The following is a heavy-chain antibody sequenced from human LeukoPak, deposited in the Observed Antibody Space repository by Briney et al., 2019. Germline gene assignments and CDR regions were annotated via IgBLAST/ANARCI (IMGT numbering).Heavy chain of an antibody. J-gene: IGHJ4*02. CDR2: IHHSGSI. D-gene: IGHD3-10*01. CDR3: ARGGDRSFDY. Sequence: SETLSLTCAVSGVSISRNLWGTCVRQPPGKGLEWMAEIHHSGSINYNPSLKSRVTISGDKARNQFSLNLNSVTAADTAVYYCARGGDRSFDYWGQGTLVTVSS. V-gene: IGHV4-4*02. CDR1: GVSISRNLW.